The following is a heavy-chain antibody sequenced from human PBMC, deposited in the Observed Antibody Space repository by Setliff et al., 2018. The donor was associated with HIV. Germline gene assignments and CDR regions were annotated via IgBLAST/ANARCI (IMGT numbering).Heavy chain of an antibody. Sequence: ASVKVSCKASGYTFTAYYLHWVRQAPGQGLEWMGWINPNSGGTDYAQKFRGRVTMTRDTSISTAYMGLSRLTSDDTAVYYCARGEKRFLEWLPLDYYYYYYMDVWGKGITVTVSS. CDR1: GYTFTAYY. J-gene: IGHJ6*03. CDR3: ARGEKRFLEWLPLDYYYYYYMDV. D-gene: IGHD3-3*01. V-gene: IGHV1-2*02. CDR2: INPNSGGT.